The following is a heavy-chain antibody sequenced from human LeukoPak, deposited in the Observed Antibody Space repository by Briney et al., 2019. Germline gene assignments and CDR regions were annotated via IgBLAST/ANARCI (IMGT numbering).Heavy chain of an antibody. CDR3: AKDIGYNYGSDAFDI. J-gene: IGHJ3*02. V-gene: IGHV3-23*01. CDR2: ISDSGGST. Sequence: GGSLRLSCAASGFTFSSYDMSWVRQAPGKGQEWVSAISDSGGSTNYADSVKGRFTISRDNSKNTLYLQMNSLRVEDTAVYYCAKDIGYNYGSDAFDIWGQGTMVTVSS. D-gene: IGHD5-18*01. CDR1: GFTFSSYD.